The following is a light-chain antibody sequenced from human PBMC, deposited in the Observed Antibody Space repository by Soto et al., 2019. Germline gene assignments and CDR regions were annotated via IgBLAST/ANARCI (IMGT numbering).Light chain of an antibody. Sequence: QSVLTQPPSVSGAPGQRVTISCSGSSSNIGAGYDVHWYQQLPGTAPKLLIYGNSHRPSGVADRFSGSKSGTSASLAITGLQAEDEADYYCQAYDGSLSGLVFGGGTKVTVL. CDR1: SSNIGAGYD. V-gene: IGLV1-40*01. CDR2: GNS. J-gene: IGLJ3*02. CDR3: QAYDGSLSGLV.